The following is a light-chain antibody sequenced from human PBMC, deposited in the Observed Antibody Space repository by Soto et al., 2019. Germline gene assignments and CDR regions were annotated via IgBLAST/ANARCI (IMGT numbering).Light chain of an antibody. CDR2: LNSDGSH. V-gene: IGLV4-69*01. J-gene: IGLJ2*01. CDR1: SGHSSYA. Sequence: QSVLTQSPSASASLGASVKLTCTLSSGHSSYAIAWHQQQPEKGPRYLMKLNSDGSHSKGDGIPDRFSGSSSGAERYLTIYRLQSEDEADYYCQTRGTGTVFGGGTKLTVL. CDR3: QTRGTGTV.